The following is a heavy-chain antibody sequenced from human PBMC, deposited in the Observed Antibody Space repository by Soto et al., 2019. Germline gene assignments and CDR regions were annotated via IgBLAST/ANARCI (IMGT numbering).Heavy chain of an antibody. Sequence: AGGSLRLSCAASGFTFSSYDMSWVRQAPGKGLEWVSSISGSGGRTYYADSVKGRFTISRDNSKNTLYLQMNSLRAEDTAVYYCAKIRQQLVRTPLYFDYWGQGTLVTVSS. J-gene: IGHJ4*02. CDR3: AKIRQQLVRTPLYFDY. V-gene: IGHV3-23*01. CDR1: GFTFSSYD. CDR2: ISGSGGRT. D-gene: IGHD6-13*01.